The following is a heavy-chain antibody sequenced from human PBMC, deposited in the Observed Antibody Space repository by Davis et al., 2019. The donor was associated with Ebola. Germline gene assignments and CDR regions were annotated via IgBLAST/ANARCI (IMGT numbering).Heavy chain of an antibody. CDR2: ISGSGDRT. CDR3: ARDAYGCSSTSCYYYYGMDV. CDR1: GFTFSTYA. D-gene: IGHD2-2*01. V-gene: IGHV3-23*01. Sequence: GESLKISCAASGFTFSTYAMSWVRQAPGKGLEWVSAISGSGDRTYYADSVEGRFSISRDNAKNTLYLQMNSLRAEDTAVYYCARDAYGCSSTSCYYYYGMDVWGQGTTVTVSS. J-gene: IGHJ6*02.